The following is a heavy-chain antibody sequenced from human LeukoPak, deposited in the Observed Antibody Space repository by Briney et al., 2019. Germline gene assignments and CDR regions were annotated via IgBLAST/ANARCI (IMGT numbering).Heavy chain of an antibody. J-gene: IGHJ6*02. V-gene: IGHV1-69*04. CDR2: IIPIFGIA. CDR1: GGTFSSYA. D-gene: IGHD2-21*02. CDR3: ARGGGGCGGDCYNYYYYGMDV. Sequence: SVKVSCKASGGTFSSYAISWVRQAPGQGLEWMGRIIPIFGIANYAQKFQGRVTITADKSTSTAYMELSSLRSEDTAVYYCARGGGGCGGDCYNYYYYGMDVWGQGTTVTVSS.